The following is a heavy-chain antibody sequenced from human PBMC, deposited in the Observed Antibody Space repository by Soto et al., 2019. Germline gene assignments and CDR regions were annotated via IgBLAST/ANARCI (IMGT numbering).Heavy chain of an antibody. Sequence: GGSLRLSCAASGFTLRTYTMNWVRQAPGKGLEWVSSISISSSDRYYADSVRGRFTISRDNAKNALYLQMNSLRADDTAVYFCARGMNPLFGGQGTLVTVS. CDR3: ARGMNPLF. J-gene: IGHJ4*01. CDR1: GFTLRTYT. V-gene: IGHV3-21*06. CDR2: ISISSSDR.